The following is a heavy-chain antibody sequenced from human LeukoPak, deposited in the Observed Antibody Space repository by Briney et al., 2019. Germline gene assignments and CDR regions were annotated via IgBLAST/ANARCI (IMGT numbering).Heavy chain of an antibody. CDR3: ARDYLVGAPLDS. CDR1: GVSITNYY. D-gene: IGHD1-26*01. V-gene: IGHV4-4*07. Sequence: SETLSLTCTVSGVSITNYYWAWLRQPAGKGLEWIGRMYISGSTNYNPSLKSRVSISIDKTKNQFSLKLRSVTAADTAIYYCARDYLVGAPLDSWGQGTLVTVSS. J-gene: IGHJ4*02. CDR2: MYISGST.